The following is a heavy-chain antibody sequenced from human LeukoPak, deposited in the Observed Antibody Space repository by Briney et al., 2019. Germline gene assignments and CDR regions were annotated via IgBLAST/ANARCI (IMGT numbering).Heavy chain of an antibody. CDR2: IYYSGST. V-gene: IGHV4-39*01. J-gene: IGHJ4*02. Sequence: SETLSLTCTVSGDSTSSDRYYGGWVRQPPGKGLEWVGNIYYSGSTYYNPSLKSRVTMSVDTSKNQFFLKLNSVTAADTAVYYCARGRPYSGGYHLDYWGQGTLVTVSA. D-gene: IGHD1-26*01. CDR3: ARGRPYSGGYHLDY. CDR1: GDSTSSDRYY.